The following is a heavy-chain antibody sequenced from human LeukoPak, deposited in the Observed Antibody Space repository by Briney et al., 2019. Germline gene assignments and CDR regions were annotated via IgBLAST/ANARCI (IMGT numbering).Heavy chain of an antibody. D-gene: IGHD1-14*01. Sequence: PGGSLRLSCAASGFTFSSYWMHWVRQAPGKGLVWVSRINSDGSSTSYADSVKGRFTISRDNAKNTLYLQMNNLRAEDTAVYYCGRDSGITDFDYWGQGTLVTVSS. CDR3: GRDSGITDFDY. CDR1: GFTFSSYW. CDR2: INSDGSST. V-gene: IGHV3-74*01. J-gene: IGHJ4*02.